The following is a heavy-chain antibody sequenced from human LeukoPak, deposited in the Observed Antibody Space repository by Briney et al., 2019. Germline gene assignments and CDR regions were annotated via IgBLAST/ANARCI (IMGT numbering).Heavy chain of an antibody. CDR1: AFTFSNYG. Sequence: GGSLRLSCVASAFTFSNYGMHWVRQAPGKGLEWVAVISYDGSDEYYADSVKGRFTISRDNSKNTLYLQMNSLRAEDTAVYYCAKDISGGDCPDYWGQGTLVTVSS. CDR3: AKDISGGDCPDY. CDR2: ISYDGSDE. V-gene: IGHV3-30*18. J-gene: IGHJ4*02. D-gene: IGHD2-21*02.